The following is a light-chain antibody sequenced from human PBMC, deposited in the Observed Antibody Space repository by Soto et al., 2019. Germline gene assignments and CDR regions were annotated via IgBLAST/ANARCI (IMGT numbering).Light chain of an antibody. CDR2: AAS. V-gene: IGKV1-27*01. Sequence: DIQMTQSPSSLSASVGDRVTITCRASQGISNYLAWYQQIPGKVPKLLISAASTLQSGVPSRFSGSGSGTDFTLTSSSLQPEDVETYYCQKYTNVPAFGGGTKVEIK. CDR3: QKYTNVPA. CDR1: QGISNY. J-gene: IGKJ4*01.